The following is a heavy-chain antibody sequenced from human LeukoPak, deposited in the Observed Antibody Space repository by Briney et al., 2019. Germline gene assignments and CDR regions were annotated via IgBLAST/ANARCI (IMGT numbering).Heavy chain of an antibody. V-gene: IGHV1-69*13. J-gene: IGHJ3*02. CDR3: ARGFFLPLSQHRAFDI. Sequence: ASVKVSCKASGGTFISYAISWVRQAPGQGLEWMGGIIPIFGTANYAQKFQGRVTITADESTSTAYMELSSLRSEDTAVYYCARGFFLPLSQHRAFDIWGQGTMVTVSS. CDR1: GGTFISYA. CDR2: IIPIFGTA. D-gene: IGHD2/OR15-2a*01.